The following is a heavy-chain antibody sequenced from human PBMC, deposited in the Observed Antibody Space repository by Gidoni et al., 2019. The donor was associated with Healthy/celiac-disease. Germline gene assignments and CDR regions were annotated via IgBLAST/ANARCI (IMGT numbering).Heavy chain of an antibody. D-gene: IGHD6-19*01. Sequence: VQLVESGVGLVKPGRPLRLSCTASGFTFVAYAMGRFRQAPGKGLEWVGFIRSKADGGTTEYAASVKGRFTISRDDSKSIAYLQMNSLKTEDTAVYYCTRDPTPGIAVGDAFDIWGQGTMVTVSS. CDR2: IRSKADGGTT. CDR3: TRDPTPGIAVGDAFDI. V-gene: IGHV3-49*05. CDR1: GFTFVAYA. J-gene: IGHJ3*02.